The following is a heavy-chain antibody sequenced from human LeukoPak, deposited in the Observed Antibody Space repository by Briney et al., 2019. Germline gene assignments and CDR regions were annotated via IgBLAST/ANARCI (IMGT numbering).Heavy chain of an antibody. CDR1: GYTFINYG. Sequence: ASVKVSCKASGYTFINYGINWVRQAPGQGLEWMGWISAYNGNTNYAQSLQGRVTMTTDTSTSTVYMEMRSLTSDDTAVYYCARDLDQYNGRFGGFGHDFWGQGTLVTVSA. CDR3: ARDLDQYNGRFGGFGHDF. D-gene: IGHD3-10*01. J-gene: IGHJ4*02. CDR2: ISAYNGNT. V-gene: IGHV1-18*01.